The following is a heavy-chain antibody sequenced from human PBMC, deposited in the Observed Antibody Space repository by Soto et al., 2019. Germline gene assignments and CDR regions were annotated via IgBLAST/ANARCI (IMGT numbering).Heavy chain of an antibody. CDR3: ARHVVESLSFGERVHHIEY. D-gene: IGHD3-10*01. V-gene: IGHV4-59*08. Sequence: PSETLSLTCTVSGGSISNYYWSWIRQPPGKGLEWIGYFYYTGITNYNPSLKSRISMSVDTSKNQFSLKLSSVTAADTAVYYCARHVVESLSFGERVHHIEYWGPGTLVTVPS. J-gene: IGHJ4*01. CDR2: FYYTGIT. CDR1: GGSISNYY.